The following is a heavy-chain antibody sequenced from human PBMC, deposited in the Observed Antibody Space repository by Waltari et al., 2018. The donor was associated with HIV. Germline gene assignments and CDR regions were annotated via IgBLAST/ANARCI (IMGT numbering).Heavy chain of an antibody. V-gene: IGHV1-8*01. CDR1: GYTFTTYD. J-gene: IGHJ4*02. CDR3: ARGRSGNYRGNSVVDY. CDR2: MNPNSRNT. D-gene: IGHD1-26*01. Sequence: QWQLVQSGAEVKKPGASVKVSCKASGYTFTTYDINWVRQATGQGLEWMGRMNPNSRNTGYAQKFQGRVTMTRNTSITTAHMELSSLRSDDTAVYYCARGRSGNYRGNSVVDYWGQGTLVTVSS.